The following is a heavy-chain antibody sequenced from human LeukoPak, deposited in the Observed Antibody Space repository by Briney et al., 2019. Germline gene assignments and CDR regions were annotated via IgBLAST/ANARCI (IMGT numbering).Heavy chain of an antibody. D-gene: IGHD6-13*01. J-gene: IGHJ4*02. CDR1: GGTFSRYA. CDR3: ARESPTRYSSSWYGQGIFDY. CDR2: IIPIFGTA. Sequence: SVKVSCKASGGTFSRYAISWVRQAPGQGLEWMGEIIPIFGTANYAQKFQGRGTITADESTNTAYMEMSSLRAEDTAVYYCARESPTRYSSSWYGQGIFDYWGQGTLVTVSS. V-gene: IGHV1-69*01.